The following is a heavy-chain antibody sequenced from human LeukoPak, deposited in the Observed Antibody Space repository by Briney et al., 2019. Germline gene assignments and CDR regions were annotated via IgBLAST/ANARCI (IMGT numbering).Heavy chain of an antibody. D-gene: IGHD3-22*01. V-gene: IGHV4-34*01. CDR3: WSSARGYFDAFDI. J-gene: IGHJ3*02. CDR1: GGPFSGYY. CDR2: INHSGSN. Sequence: PSETLSLTCAVYGGPFSGYYWSWIRQPPGKGLEWVGDINHSGSNNYNPSLKRRVTISVDTSKNQSSLALRSVHGADTAGGYLWSSARGYFDAFDIWGQGTSVTVSS.